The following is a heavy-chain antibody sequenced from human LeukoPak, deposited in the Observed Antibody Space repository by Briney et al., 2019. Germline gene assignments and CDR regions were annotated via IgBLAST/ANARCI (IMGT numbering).Heavy chain of an antibody. D-gene: IGHD3-10*01. CDR3: AKDIYGSGSYYKNSFDY. CDR2: ISWNSGSI. J-gene: IGHJ4*02. CDR1: GFTFDDYA. V-gene: IGHV3-9*01. Sequence: GGSLRLSCAASGFTFDDYAMHWVRQAPGKGLEWVSGISWNSGSIGYADSVKGRFTISRDNAKNSLYLQMNSLRAEDTALYYCAKDIYGSGSYYKNSFDYWGQGTLVTVFS.